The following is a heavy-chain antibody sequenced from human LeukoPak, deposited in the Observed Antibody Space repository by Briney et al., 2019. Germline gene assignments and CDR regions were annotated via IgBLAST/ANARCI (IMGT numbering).Heavy chain of an antibody. J-gene: IGHJ4*02. CDR2: IYYSGST. V-gene: IGHV4-59*01. CDR3: ARAGSPDTAMVKFDY. Sequence: SETLSLPCTVSGGSISSYYWSWIRQPPGKGLEWIGYIYYSGSTNYNPSLKSRVTISVDTSKNQFSLKLSSVTAADTAVYYCARAGSPDTAMVKFDYWGQGTLVTVSS. CDR1: GGSISSYY. D-gene: IGHD5-18*01.